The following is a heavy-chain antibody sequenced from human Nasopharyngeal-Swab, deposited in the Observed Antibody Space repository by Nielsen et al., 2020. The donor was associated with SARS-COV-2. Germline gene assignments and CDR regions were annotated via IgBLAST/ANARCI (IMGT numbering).Heavy chain of an antibody. CDR2: ISWNSGSI. CDR3: SKDLTRGDFVTSNAFDI. Sequence: SLKISCAASGFTFDDHAMHWVRQTPGKGLEWVSHISWNSGSIGYAASVRGRFTISRDNAKNSLYLEMSSLGAEDSALYYCSKDLTRGDFVTSNAFDIWGQGTLVTVSS. V-gene: IGHV3-9*01. D-gene: IGHD2-21*02. J-gene: IGHJ3*02. CDR1: GFTFDDHA.